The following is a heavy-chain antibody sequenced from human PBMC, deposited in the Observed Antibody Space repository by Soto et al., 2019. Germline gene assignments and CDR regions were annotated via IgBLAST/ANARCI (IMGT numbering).Heavy chain of an antibody. CDR3: ERDRYYYGSGSYYISWFGP. J-gene: IGHJ5*02. CDR1: GYTFTTYG. Sequence: QVQLVQSGAEVKKPGASVKVSCKASGYTFTTYGVSWVRQAPGQGLEWMGWISAYNGNTNYAQKLQGRVTMTTDTSTSTAYMELRSMRSDDTAVYYCERDRYYYGSGSYYISWFGPWGQGTLVTVSS. D-gene: IGHD3-10*01. CDR2: ISAYNGNT. V-gene: IGHV1-18*04.